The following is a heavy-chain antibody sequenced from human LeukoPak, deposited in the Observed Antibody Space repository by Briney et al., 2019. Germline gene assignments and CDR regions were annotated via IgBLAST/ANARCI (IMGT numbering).Heavy chain of an antibody. CDR2: ITPDGNEK. CDR1: GFTFSACW. CDR3: LSAGFTGDDS. D-gene: IGHD6-13*01. Sequence: PGGSLRLSCAASGFTFSACWMKWVRQAPGKGLEWVADITPDGNEKYYVDSVKGRFTISRDNAKNSLYLLMNGLRAEDTAVYYCLSAGFTGDDSWGQGTLVTVSS. J-gene: IGHJ4*02. V-gene: IGHV3-7*05.